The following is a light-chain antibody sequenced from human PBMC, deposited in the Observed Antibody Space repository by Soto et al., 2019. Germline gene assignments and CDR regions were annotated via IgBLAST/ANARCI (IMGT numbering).Light chain of an antibody. V-gene: IGLV1-40*01. Sequence: QSVLTQPPSVSGAPGQRVTISCTGSSSNIGAGYDVHWYQRLPGTAPKVLIYGNNNRPSGVPDRFSGSKSGTSASLAITGLPAEDDYCQSYDSSLSGSYVFGTGTKVTVL. CDR2: GNN. J-gene: IGLJ1*01. CDR1: SSNIGAGYD. CDR3: QSYDSSLSGSYV.